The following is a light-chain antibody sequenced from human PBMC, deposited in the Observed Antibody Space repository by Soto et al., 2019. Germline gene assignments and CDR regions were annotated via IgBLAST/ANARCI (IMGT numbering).Light chain of an antibody. CDR3: QHYAGSPRT. V-gene: IGKV3D-20*01. Sequence: EIVFTQSPGTLSLSPGDRATLSCRASQRVSTFLAWYQQRPGLAPRLLIYDTSNRATGIPDRFSGSGSGTDFTLTISRLEPEDFAVYYCQHYAGSPRTFGQGTKVDIK. CDR1: QRVSTF. CDR2: DTS. J-gene: IGKJ1*01.